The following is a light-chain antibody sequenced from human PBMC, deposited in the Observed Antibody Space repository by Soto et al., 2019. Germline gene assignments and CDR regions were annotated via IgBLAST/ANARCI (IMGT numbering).Light chain of an antibody. J-gene: IGLJ1*01. CDR2: DVS. CDR1: SSDVGGYNY. V-gene: IGLV2-14*03. Sequence: QSVLTQPASVSGSPGQSINISCTGTSSDVGGYNYVSWYKHHPGKAPKLIIYDVSNRPSGVSNPFSGSKSGNTASLIISGLQPEDEADYYCSSYTSSNTRQIVFGTGTKVTVL. CDR3: SSYTSSNTRQIV.